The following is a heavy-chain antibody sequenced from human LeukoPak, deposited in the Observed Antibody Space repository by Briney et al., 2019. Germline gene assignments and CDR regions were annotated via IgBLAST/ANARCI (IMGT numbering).Heavy chain of an antibody. V-gene: IGHV1-18*01. J-gene: IGHJ6*03. Sequence: ASVKVSCKASGYTFTSYGISWVRQAPGQGLEWMGWISAYNGDTNYAQKLQGRVTMTTDTSTSTAYMELRSLRSDDTAVYYCARDPAPATVTTLDYYYYYMDVWGKGTTVTISS. CDR1: GYTFTSYG. CDR3: ARDPAPATVTTLDYYYYYMDV. D-gene: IGHD4-17*01. CDR2: ISAYNGDT.